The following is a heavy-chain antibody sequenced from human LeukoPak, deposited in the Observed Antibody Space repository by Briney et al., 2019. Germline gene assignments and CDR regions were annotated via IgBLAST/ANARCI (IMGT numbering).Heavy chain of an antibody. D-gene: IGHD2-2*01. Sequence: ASVKVSCKASGYTFTSYGISWVRQAPGQGLEWMGWISAYNGNTNYAQKLQGRVTMTTDTSTSTGYIELRSLRSDDTAVYYCARYKGVPAAILGYWFDPWGQGTLVTVSS. CDR1: GYTFTSYG. J-gene: IGHJ5*02. CDR2: ISAYNGNT. CDR3: ARYKGVPAAILGYWFDP. V-gene: IGHV1-18*01.